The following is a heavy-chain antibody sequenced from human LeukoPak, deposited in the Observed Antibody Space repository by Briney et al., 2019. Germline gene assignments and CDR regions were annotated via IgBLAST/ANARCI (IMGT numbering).Heavy chain of an antibody. CDR2: MNPNSGNT. J-gene: IGHJ5*02. CDR3: ARGASDPVWFDP. CDR1: GYTFTSYD. Sequence: ASVKVSCKASGYTFTSYDINWVRQATGQGLEWMGWMNPNSGNTGYAQKFQGRVTMTRNTSISTAYMELSSLRSEDTAVYYCARGASDPVWFDPWGQGTLVTVSS. V-gene: IGHV1-8*01.